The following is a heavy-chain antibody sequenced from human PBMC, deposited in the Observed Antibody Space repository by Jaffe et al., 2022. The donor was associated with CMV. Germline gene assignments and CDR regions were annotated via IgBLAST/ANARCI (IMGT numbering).Heavy chain of an antibody. V-gene: IGHV4-39*01. J-gene: IGHJ4*02. Sequence: QLQLQESGPGLVKPSETLSLTCTVSGGSITSSSHYWGWIRQPPGKRLEWIGSIYHSGITYYKSSLRSRVAISVDTSKNQVSLRLSSVTAADTALYYCVRSSNWYFDSWGQGTLVTVSS. D-gene: IGHD6-13*01. CDR2: IYHSGIT. CDR3: VRSSNWYFDS. CDR1: GGSITSSSHY.